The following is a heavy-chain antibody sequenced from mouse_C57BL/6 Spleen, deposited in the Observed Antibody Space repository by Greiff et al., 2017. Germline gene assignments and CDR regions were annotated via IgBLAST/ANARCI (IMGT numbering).Heavy chain of an antibody. CDR2: IDPSDSYT. J-gene: IGHJ1*03. D-gene: IGHD2-5*01. Sequence: QVHVKQPGAELVKPGASVKLSCKASGYTFTSYWMQWVKQRPGQGLEWIGEIDPSDSYTNYNQKFKGKATLTVDTSSSTAYMQLSSLTSEDSAVYYCARRGHSNSFYWYFDVWGTGTTVTVSS. CDR3: ARRGHSNSFYWYFDV. CDR1: GYTFTSYW. V-gene: IGHV1-50*01.